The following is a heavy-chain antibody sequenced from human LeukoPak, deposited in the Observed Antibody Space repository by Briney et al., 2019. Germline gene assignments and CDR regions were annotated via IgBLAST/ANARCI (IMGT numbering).Heavy chain of an antibody. CDR1: GGSISSGGYY. D-gene: IGHD3-10*01. V-gene: IGHV4-61*08. CDR2: VSYSGTT. Sequence: SETLSLTCTVSGGSISSGGYYWSWIRQHPGKGLEWIGYVSYSGTTNYNPSLKSRVTISVDTSKNQFSLKLSSVTAADTAMYYCAREDPMVRGIYDYWGHGTPVTVSS. J-gene: IGHJ4*01. CDR3: AREDPMVRGIYDY.